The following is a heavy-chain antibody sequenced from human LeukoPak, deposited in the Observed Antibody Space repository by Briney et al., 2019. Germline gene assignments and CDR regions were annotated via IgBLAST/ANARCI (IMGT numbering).Heavy chain of an antibody. CDR3: ARVGGSYYDILTGYYGGNWFDP. CDR1: GGSTSSYY. D-gene: IGHD3-9*01. V-gene: IGHV4-59*01. J-gene: IGHJ5*02. CDR2: IYYSGST. Sequence: SETLSLTCTVSGGSTSSYYWSWIRQPPGKGLEWIGYIYYSGSTNYNPSLKSRVTISVDTSKNQFSLKLSSVTAADTAVYYCARVGGSYYDILTGYYGGNWFDPWGQGTLVTVSS.